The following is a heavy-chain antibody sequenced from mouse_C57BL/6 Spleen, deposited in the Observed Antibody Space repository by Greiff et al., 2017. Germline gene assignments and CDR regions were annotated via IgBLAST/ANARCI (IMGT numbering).Heavy chain of an antibody. V-gene: IGHV1-82*01. CDR2: IYPGDGDT. CDR3: AREGYYGSSPGWFAY. D-gene: IGHD1-1*01. CDR1: GYAFSSSW. Sequence: QVQLQQSGPELVKPGASVKISCKASGYAFSSSWMNWVKQRPGKGLEWIGRIYPGDGDTNYNGKFKGKATLTADKSSSTAYMQLSSLTSEDSAVYFCAREGYYGSSPGWFAYWGQGTLVTVSA. J-gene: IGHJ3*01.